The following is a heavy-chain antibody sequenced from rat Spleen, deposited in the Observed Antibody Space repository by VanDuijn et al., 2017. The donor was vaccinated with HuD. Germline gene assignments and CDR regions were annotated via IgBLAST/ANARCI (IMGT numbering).Heavy chain of an antibody. CDR1: GFTFGDYW. D-gene: IGHD1-6*01. V-gene: IGHV5-31*01. CDR2: ITNTGGDG. CDR3: PRGMHPTVPFAY. J-gene: IGHJ3*01. Sequence: EVQLVESGGGLVQPGRSLKLSCLASGFTFGDYWMTWIRQVPGKGLGWVASITNTGGDGYYSDSVTGRFSISRDNANSSLYLQMNSLRSGDTATYHCPRGMHPTVPFAYWGKGTIGTVSS.